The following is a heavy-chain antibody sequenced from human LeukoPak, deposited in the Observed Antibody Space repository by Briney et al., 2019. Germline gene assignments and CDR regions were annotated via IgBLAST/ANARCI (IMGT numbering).Heavy chain of an antibody. CDR1: GGTFSSYA. D-gene: IGHD5-18*01. V-gene: IGHV1-69*04. J-gene: IGHJ6*02. CDR2: IIPIFGIA. CDR3: ASIVDTAMVTPENGMDV. Sequence: ASVTVSCKASGGTFSSYAISWVRQAPGQGLEWMGRIIPIFGIANYAQKFQGRVRITADKSTSTAYMVLSSMRSDDTAVYYCASIVDTAMVTPENGMDVWGQGTTVTVSS.